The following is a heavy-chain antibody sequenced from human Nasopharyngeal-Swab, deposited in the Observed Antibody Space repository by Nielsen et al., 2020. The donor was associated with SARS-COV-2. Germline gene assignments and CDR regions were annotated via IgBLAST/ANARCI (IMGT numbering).Heavy chain of an antibody. J-gene: IGHJ4*02. V-gene: IGHV3-7*01. CDR3: ARVGGRTSPMGS. Sequence: GESLKISFVASGFTFRDYWMSWVRQAPAKGLEWVASIKQDGSEKNYVDSVKGRFTISRDNAKNSLFLQMDSLRTEGTAFYYCARVGGRTSPMGSWGQGTLVTVSS. CDR2: IKQDGSEK. CDR1: GFTFRDYW. D-gene: IGHD3-10*01.